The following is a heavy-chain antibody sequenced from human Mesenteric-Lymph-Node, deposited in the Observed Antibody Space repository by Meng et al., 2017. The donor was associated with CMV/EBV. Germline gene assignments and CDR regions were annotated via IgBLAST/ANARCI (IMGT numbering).Heavy chain of an antibody. D-gene: IGHD6-13*01. CDR2: IYHSGST. CDR3: AKWRVAVAVVDY. Sequence: CAVSGGSISNSNWWSWVRQPPGKGLEWIGEIYHSGSTNYNPSLKSRLTISLDKSKNQFSLKLSSVTAADTAVYYCAKWRVAVAVVDYWGQGTLVTVSS. J-gene: IGHJ4*02. CDR1: GGSISNSNW. V-gene: IGHV4-4*02.